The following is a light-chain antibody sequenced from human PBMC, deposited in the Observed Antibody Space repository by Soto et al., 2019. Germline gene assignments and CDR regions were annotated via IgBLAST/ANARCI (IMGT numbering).Light chain of an antibody. CDR2: GAS. J-gene: IGKJ1*01. Sequence: IVLTESPGTLSLCPGERATLSCRASQSFTSTSLAWYQQKPGQAPRLLISGASRRAAGIPDRFSGSGSGTDFTLAISRLESEDIAVYYCQQYDSSPRTFGQGTKVDI. CDR1: QSFTSTS. CDR3: QQYDSSPRT. V-gene: IGKV3-20*01.